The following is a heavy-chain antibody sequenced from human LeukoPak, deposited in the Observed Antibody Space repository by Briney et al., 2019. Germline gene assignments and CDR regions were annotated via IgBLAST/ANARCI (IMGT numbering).Heavy chain of an antibody. Sequence: GASVKVSCKASGYTFTSYGISWVRRAPGQGLERMGWISAYNGNTNYAQKLQGRVTMTTDTSTSTAYMELRSLRSDDTAVYYCARDPFIAAAPTGDYWGQGTLVTVSS. V-gene: IGHV1-18*01. CDR3: ARDPFIAAAPTGDY. J-gene: IGHJ4*02. D-gene: IGHD6-13*01. CDR1: GYTFTSYG. CDR2: ISAYNGNT.